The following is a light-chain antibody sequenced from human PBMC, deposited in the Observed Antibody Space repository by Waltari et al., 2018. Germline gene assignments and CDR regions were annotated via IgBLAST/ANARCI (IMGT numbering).Light chain of an antibody. V-gene: IGLV2-14*03. J-gene: IGLJ2*01. Sequence: QSALTQPASVSGSPGQSITISCTGTSNDVGASNFVSWYQQHPGRAPQLIFYDVTERPSGISYRFSGSKSANTASLTISGLLPEDEAIYYCSSFTDTHTLLFGGGTTVTVL. CDR3: SSFTDTHTLL. CDR1: SNDVGASNF. CDR2: DVT.